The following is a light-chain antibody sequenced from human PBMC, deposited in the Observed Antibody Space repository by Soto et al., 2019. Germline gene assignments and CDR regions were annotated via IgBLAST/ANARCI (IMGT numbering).Light chain of an antibody. CDR2: LNNDGSH. J-gene: IGLJ2*01. CDR1: SGHSSYA. V-gene: IGLV4-69*01. Sequence: QPVLTQSPSASASLGASVKLTCTLSSGHSSYAIAWHQKQPGKGPRYLMDLNNDGSHTKGDGIPDRFSGSSSGAERYLIISSLQSEDEADYYCQTWGTGFQVFGGRTKLNVL. CDR3: QTWGTGFQV.